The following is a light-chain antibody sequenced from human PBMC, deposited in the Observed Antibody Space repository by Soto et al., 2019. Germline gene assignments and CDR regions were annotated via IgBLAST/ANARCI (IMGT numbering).Light chain of an antibody. CDR2: GAS. Sequence: EIGMTQSPATLSVSPVDRATLSCRASQSVSSNLAWYQQKPGQAPRHLIYGASTRATGIPARFSGSGSGTEFTLTISSLQSEDFAVYYCQQYNNWPRKFGQGTKVEIK. V-gene: IGKV3-15*01. CDR1: QSVSSN. CDR3: QQYNNWPRK. J-gene: IGKJ1*01.